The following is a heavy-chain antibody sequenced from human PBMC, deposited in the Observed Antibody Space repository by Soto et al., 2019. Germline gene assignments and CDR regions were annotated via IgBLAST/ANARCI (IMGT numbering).Heavy chain of an antibody. CDR2: ISAYNGNT. CDR3: ARGYCSGGSCADFDY. J-gene: IGHJ4*02. D-gene: IGHD2-15*01. Sequence: QVQLVQSGAEVKKPGASVKVSCKASGYTFTSYGISWVRQAPGQGLEWMGWISAYNGNTNYAQKPQGRVTMTTDTSXXTAYMELRSLRSDDTAVYYCARGYCSGGSCADFDYWGQGTLVTVSS. V-gene: IGHV1-18*01. CDR1: GYTFTSYG.